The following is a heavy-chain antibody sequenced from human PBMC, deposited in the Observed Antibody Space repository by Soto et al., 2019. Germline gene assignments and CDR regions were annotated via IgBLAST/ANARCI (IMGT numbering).Heavy chain of an antibody. CDR2: ITWNGGST. Sequence: EVQLVESGGGVVRPGGSLRLSCAASGFTFDDFGMSWVRQAPGKGLEWVSGITWNGGSTGYADSVKGRFTISRDNAKNSLYLQMDSLRAEDTALYHCARDGGVAVAVDAFDIWGRGTMVTVSS. V-gene: IGHV3-20*01. CDR3: ARDGGVAVAVDAFDI. CDR1: GFTFDDFG. D-gene: IGHD6-19*01. J-gene: IGHJ3*02.